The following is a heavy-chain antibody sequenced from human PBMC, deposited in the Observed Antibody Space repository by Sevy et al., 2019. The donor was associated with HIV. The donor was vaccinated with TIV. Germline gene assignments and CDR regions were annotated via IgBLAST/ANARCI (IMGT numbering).Heavy chain of an antibody. J-gene: IGHJ6*02. V-gene: IGHV3-30*04. CDR2: ISSDGTKE. D-gene: IGHD2-21*02. CDR3: ARDLPTAVTDPFYYYGLAV. CDR1: GLTFSIYV. Sequence: GGSLRLSCAASGLTFSIYVIHWVRQAPGKGLEWVALISSDGTKEYYADSVKGRFTISRDNSKNTMYLQMNSLRVEDTAVYYCARDLPTAVTDPFYYYGLAVWGQGTTVTVSS.